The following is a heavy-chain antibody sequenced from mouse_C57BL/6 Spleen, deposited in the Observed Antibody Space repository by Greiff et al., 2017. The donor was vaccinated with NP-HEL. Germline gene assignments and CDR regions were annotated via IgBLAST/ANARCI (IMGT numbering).Heavy chain of an antibody. V-gene: IGHV1-18*01. J-gene: IGHJ2*01. CDR1: GYTFTDYN. Sequence: EVQLQQSGPELVKPGASVKIPCKASGYTFTDYNMDWVKQSHGKSLEWIGDINPNNGGTIYNQKFKGKATLTVDKSSSTAYMELRSLTSEDTAVYYCARSYYDYDIFDYWGQGTTLTVSS. D-gene: IGHD2-4*01. CDR2: INPNNGGT. CDR3: ARSYYDYDIFDY.